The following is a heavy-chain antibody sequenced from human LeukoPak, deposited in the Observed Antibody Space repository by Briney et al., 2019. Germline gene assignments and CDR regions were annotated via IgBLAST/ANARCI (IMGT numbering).Heavy chain of an antibody. CDR1: GYNFSNYC. V-gene: IGHV5-51*01. D-gene: IGHD5-24*01. J-gene: IGHJ3*02. CDR2: FHGSDSST. Sequence: GESLKISCKASGYNFSNYCIGWVRQMPGKGLEWMGIFHGSDSSTRYSPSFQGQVTISADKSISTPYLHWSCLSASDTAMYYCVRSPGDGWSFGVDDIWGQGTMVSVSS. CDR3: VRSPGDGWSFGVDDI.